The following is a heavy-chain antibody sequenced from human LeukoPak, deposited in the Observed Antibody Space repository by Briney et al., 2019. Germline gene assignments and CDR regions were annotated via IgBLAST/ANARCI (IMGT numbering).Heavy chain of an antibody. D-gene: IGHD6-13*01. CDR2: IYHSGST. CDR1: GGSISSSSYY. J-gene: IGHJ4*02. Sequence: SETLSLTCTVSGGSISSSSYYWGWIRQPPGKGLEWIGEIYHSGSTNYNPSLKSRVTISVDNSKNQFSLKLSSVTAADTAVYYCARFIAGGGIDYWGQGALVTVSS. CDR3: ARFIAGGGIDY. V-gene: IGHV4-39*07.